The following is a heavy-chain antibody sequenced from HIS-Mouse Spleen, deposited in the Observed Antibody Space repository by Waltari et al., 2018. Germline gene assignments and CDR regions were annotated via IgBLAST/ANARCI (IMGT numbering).Heavy chain of an antibody. V-gene: IGHV4-30-4*01. Sequence: QVQLQESGPGLVKPSQTLSLTCTVSGGSISSGDYYWSWIRQPPGKGREWIGYIYYSGGTYSNPSLKGRVTSAVDTSKNQFSLKLSSVTAADTAVYYCARGAPYCSGGSCYPKYYFDYWGQGTLVTVSS. CDR3: ARGAPYCSGGSCYPKYYFDY. CDR1: GGSISSGDYY. D-gene: IGHD2-15*01. CDR2: IYYSGGT. J-gene: IGHJ4*02.